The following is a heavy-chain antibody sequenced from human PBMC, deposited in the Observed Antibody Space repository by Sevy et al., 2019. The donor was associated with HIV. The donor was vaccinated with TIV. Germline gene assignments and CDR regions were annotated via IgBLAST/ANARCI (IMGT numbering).Heavy chain of an antibody. V-gene: IGHV1-46*01. CDR1: GYTFTSFY. J-gene: IGHJ4*02. Sequence: ASVKVSCKASGYTFTSFYLHWVRQAPGQGLEWMGLFNPSTGSTTYDQNFHGRVTIARDTSANTVYMELSRLASEETAVYYCARWPSGAMARGYFDYWVQGTLVTVSS. CDR2: FNPSTGST. D-gene: IGHD5-18*01. CDR3: ARWPSGAMARGYFDY.